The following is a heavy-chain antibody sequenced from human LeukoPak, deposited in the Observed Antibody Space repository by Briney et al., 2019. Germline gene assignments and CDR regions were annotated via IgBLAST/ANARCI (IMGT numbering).Heavy chain of an antibody. CDR2: IRYDGSNK. CDR3: ATGGHVKGGYSSRGY. V-gene: IGHV3-30*02. D-gene: IGHD6-13*01. CDR1: GFTFSSYG. Sequence: GGSLRLSCAASGFTFSSYGMHWVRQAPGKGLEWVAFIRYDGSNKYYADSVKGRFTISRDNSKNTLYLQMNSLRAEDTAVYYCATGGHVKGGYSSRGYWGQGTLVTVSS. J-gene: IGHJ4*02.